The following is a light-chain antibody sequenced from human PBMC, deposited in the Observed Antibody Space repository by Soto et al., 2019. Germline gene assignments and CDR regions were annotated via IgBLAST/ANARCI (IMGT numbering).Light chain of an antibody. CDR1: HSVSTA. Sequence: EIVMTQSPATQSVSPGERAILSCRASHSVSTALAWYQQKPGQAPRLLIYGASTRATGVPARFSGTGSGTEFTLTISSLQSEDFAVYYCQQYNDRWMFGQGTTVEIK. J-gene: IGKJ1*01. CDR3: QQYNDRWM. CDR2: GAS. V-gene: IGKV3-15*01.